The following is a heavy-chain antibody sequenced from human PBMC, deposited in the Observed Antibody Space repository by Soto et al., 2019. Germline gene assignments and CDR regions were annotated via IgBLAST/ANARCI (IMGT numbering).Heavy chain of an antibody. CDR1: GYTLTELS. Sequence: ASVKVSCKVSGYTLTELSMHWVRQATGQGLEWMGWMNPNSGNTGYAQKFQGRVTMTRNTSISTAYMELSSLRSEDTAVYYCARGNYDILTGLYYYGMDVWGQGTTVTVSS. V-gene: IGHV1-8*01. J-gene: IGHJ6*02. CDR2: MNPNSGNT. D-gene: IGHD3-9*01. CDR3: ARGNYDILTGLYYYGMDV.